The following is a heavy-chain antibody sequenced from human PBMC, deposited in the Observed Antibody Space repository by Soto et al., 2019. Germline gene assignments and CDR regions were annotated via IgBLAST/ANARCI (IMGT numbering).Heavy chain of an antibody. D-gene: IGHD6-13*01. CDR2: IYYSGST. CDR1: GGSISSTSYY. Sequence: SETLSLTCTVSGGSISSTSYYWGWICQPPGKGLEWIGSIYYSGSTYYNPSLKSRVTISVDTSKNQFSLKLSSVTAADTAVYYCARLSGFHGSSWFGGNFDFWGQGTLVTVSS. V-gene: IGHV4-39*01. J-gene: IGHJ4*02. CDR3: ARLSGFHGSSWFGGNFDF.